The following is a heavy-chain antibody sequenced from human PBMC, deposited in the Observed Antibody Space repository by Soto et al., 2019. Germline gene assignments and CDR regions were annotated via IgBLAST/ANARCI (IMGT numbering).Heavy chain of an antibody. CDR2: INAYNGNT. D-gene: IGHD1-26*01. Sequence: GASVKVSCKAFGYRFTSYGIGWARQAPGQGLEWMGWINAYNGNTNYAQNFQGRVTLTTDTSTSTAYMELRSLRSNDTAVYYCAREGGSGSPDWYFNVWGRGTLVTVSS. CDR3: AREGGSGSPDWYFNV. V-gene: IGHV1-18*01. J-gene: IGHJ2*01. CDR1: GYRFTSYG.